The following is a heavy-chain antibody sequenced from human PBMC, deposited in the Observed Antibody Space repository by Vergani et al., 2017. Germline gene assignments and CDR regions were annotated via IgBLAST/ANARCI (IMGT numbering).Heavy chain of an antibody. D-gene: IGHD2-15*01. Sequence: QVQLQESGPGLVKPSETLSLTCTVSGGSISSYYWSWIRQPPGKGLEWIGYIYYSGSTNYNPSLKSRVTISVDTSKNHFSLKLSSVTAADTAVYYCARVLGSYCSGGSCYSEDDAFDIWGQGTMVTVSS. CDR2: IYYSGST. CDR3: ARVLGSYCSGGSCYSEDDAFDI. V-gene: IGHV4-59*01. CDR1: GGSISSYY. J-gene: IGHJ3*02.